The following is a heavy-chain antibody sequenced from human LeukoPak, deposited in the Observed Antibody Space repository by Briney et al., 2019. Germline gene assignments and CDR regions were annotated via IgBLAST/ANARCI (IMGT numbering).Heavy chain of an antibody. CDR2: IYTSGST. Sequence: SETLSLTCTVSGGSISSGSYYWSWIRQPAGKGLEWIGRIYTSGSTNYNPSLKSRVTISVDTSKNQFSLQLNSVTPEDTAVYYCAREGYSGSYLDWFDPWGQGTLVTVSS. J-gene: IGHJ5*02. CDR3: AREGYSGSYLDWFDP. CDR1: GGSISSGSYY. D-gene: IGHD1-26*01. V-gene: IGHV4-61*02.